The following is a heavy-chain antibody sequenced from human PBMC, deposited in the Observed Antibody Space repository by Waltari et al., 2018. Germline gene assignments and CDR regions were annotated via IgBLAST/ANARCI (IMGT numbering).Heavy chain of an antibody. V-gene: IGHV3-7*01. CDR2: IKPDGSER. J-gene: IGHJ4*02. CDR3: ARVDHDDESCAY. D-gene: IGHD3-16*01. CDR1: AVTCCPYG. Sequence: VQLVESGGGLVQPGGSRRSSGAAAAVTCCPYGITAVRQVPGEGLEWVANIKPDGSERNHADSVKGRFTISRDNADNSLFLQMTSLRAEDTAVYYCARVDHDDESCAYWGQGTLVTVSS.